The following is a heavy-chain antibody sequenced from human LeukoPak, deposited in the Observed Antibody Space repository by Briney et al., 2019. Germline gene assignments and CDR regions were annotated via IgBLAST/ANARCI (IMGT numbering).Heavy chain of an antibody. J-gene: IGHJ4*02. CDR2: ISAYNGNT. CDR3: ARDHGLVGATLVDY. D-gene: IGHD1-26*01. CDR1: GYTFTSYG. Sequence: ASVKVSCKASGYTFTSYGISWVRQAPGQGPEWMGWISAYNGNTNYAQKLQGRGTMTTDTSTSTAYKELRSLRSDDTAVYYCARDHGLVGATLVDYWGQGTLVTVSS. V-gene: IGHV1-18*01.